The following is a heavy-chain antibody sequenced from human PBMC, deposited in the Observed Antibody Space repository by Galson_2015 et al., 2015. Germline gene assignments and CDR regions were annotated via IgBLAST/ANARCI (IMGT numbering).Heavy chain of an antibody. CDR2: TKEDGSAK. Sequence: SLRLSCAASGFTFSSYWMDWVRQAPGQGREWVANTKEDGSAKYYVDSVKGRFTIPRDNAKNSLSLQMNSLRAEDTAVYYCARNLGYFAIDIWGQGTMVTVSS. J-gene: IGHJ3*02. CDR3: ARNLGYFAIDI. CDR1: GFTFSSYW. V-gene: IGHV3-7*03. D-gene: IGHD3-22*01.